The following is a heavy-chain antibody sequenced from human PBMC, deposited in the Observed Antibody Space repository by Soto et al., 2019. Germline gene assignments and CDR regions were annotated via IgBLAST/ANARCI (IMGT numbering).Heavy chain of an antibody. CDR1: GGSFSGYY. V-gene: IGHV4-34*01. J-gene: IGHJ4*02. CDR3: ARGRVRYCSSTSCYPPPAFDY. Sequence: QVQLQQWGAGLLKPSETLSLTCAVYGGSFSGYYWSWIRQPPGKGLEWIGEINHSGSTNYNPSLKSRVTISVDTSKNHFSLKLSSVTAADTAVYYCARGRVRYCSSTSCYPPPAFDYWGQGTLVTVSS. CDR2: INHSGST. D-gene: IGHD2-2*01.